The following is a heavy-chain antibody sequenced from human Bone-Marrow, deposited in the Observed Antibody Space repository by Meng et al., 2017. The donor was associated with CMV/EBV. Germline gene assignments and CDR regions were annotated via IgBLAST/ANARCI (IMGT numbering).Heavy chain of an antibody. CDR2: IKHDGGET. D-gene: IGHD2-8*01. J-gene: IGHJ3*02. CDR1: GFTFSNYW. CDR3: ATYCPDTVCRAFDI. Sequence: GGSLRLPCAASGFTFSNYWMTWVRQAPGKGLEWLANIKHDGGETYYAASVKGRFTISRDNSKKSLFLQMNSLGADDTAVYYCATYCPDTVCRAFDIWGHGTLVTVSS. V-gene: IGHV3-7*01.